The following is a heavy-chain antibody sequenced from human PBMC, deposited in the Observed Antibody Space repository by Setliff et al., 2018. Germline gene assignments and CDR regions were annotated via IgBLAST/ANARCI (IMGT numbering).Heavy chain of an antibody. CDR3: AREGVDIRSSTDYRYYMDV. D-gene: IGHD5-12*01. V-gene: IGHV1-18*01. J-gene: IGHJ6*03. Sequence: ASVKVSCKASGYAFNRNAMNWVRQAPGQGLEWMGWISPYSGESNYAQKFQDRLTVTADTSTKTTYMELRSLTSDDTAVYYCAREGVDIRSSTDYRYYMDVWGKGTTVTVSS. CDR2: ISPYSGES. CDR1: GYAFNRNA.